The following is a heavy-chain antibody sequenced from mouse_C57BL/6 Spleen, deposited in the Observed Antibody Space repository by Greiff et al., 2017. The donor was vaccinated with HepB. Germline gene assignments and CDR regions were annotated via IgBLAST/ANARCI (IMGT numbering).Heavy chain of an antibody. CDR3: ARSPLLTDWYFDV. V-gene: IGHV1-7*01. J-gene: IGHJ1*03. D-gene: IGHD1-2*01. CDR1: GYTFTSYW. CDR2: INPSSGYT. Sequence: VQLQQSGAELAKPGASVKLSCKASGYTFTSYWMHWVKQRPGQGLEWIGYINPSSGYTKYNQKFKDKDTLTADKSSSTAYMQLSSLTYEDSAVYYCARSPLLTDWYFDVWGTGTTVTVSS.